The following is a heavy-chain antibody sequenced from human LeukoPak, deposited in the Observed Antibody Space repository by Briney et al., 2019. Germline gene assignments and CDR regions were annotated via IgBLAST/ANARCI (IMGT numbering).Heavy chain of an antibody. CDR1: GYTFTNYG. CDR2: ISTYNGNT. J-gene: IGHJ1*01. D-gene: IGHD2-21*02. CDR3: ARGFFNSAYCGGDCFAEYFQY. V-gene: IGHV1-18*01. Sequence: ASVKVSCKASGYTFTNYGISWVRQAPGQGLEWMGWISTYNGNTNYAQNLQGRVAMTTDTSTSTVYMELRSLRSDDTAVYYCARGFFNSAYCGGDCFAEYFQYWGQGNLVTVSS.